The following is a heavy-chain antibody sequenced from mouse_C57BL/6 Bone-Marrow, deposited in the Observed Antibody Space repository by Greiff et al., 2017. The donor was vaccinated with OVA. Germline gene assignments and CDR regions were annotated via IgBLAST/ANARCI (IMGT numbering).Heavy chain of an antibody. V-gene: IGHV14-4*01. CDR3: TTWDYGSSYGTDYAMDY. CDR2: IDPENGDT. CDR1: GYTITDDY. D-gene: IGHD1-1*01. Sequence: VQLQQPGAELVRPGASVKLSCTASGYTITDDYMHWVKQRPEQGLEWIGWIDPENGDTEYASKFQGKATITADTSSNTAYLQLSSLTSEDTAVYYCTTWDYGSSYGTDYAMDYWGQGTSVTVSS. J-gene: IGHJ4*01.